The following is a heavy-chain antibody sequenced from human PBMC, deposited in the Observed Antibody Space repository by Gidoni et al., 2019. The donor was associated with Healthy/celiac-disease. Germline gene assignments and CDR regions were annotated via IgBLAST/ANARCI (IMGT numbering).Heavy chain of an antibody. V-gene: IGHV4-31*03. J-gene: IGHJ5*02. D-gene: IGHD6-13*01. CDR3: ARAGLGTQQLVRYWFDP. CDR2: IYYSGST. Sequence: QVQLQESGPGLVKPSQTLSLTCTVSGGSISSGGYYWSWIRQHPGKGLEWIGYIYYSGSTYYNPSLKSRVTISVDTSKNQFSLKLSSVTAADTAVYYCARAGLGTQQLVRYWFDPWGQGTLVTVSS. CDR1: GGSISSGGYY.